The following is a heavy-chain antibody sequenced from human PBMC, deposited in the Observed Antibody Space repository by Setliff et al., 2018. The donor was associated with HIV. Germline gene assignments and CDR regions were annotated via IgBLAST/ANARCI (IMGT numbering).Heavy chain of an antibody. Sequence: SETLSLTCTVSGGSISSHFWSWIRQPPGKGLEWIGSIYYSGSTNYNPSLKSRVTISVVTSKNQFSLKLNSVTAADTAVYYCARDARWLQFPYFDYWGQGTLVTVSS. CDR3: ARDARWLQFPYFDY. CDR1: GGSISSHF. J-gene: IGHJ4*01. CDR2: IYYSGST. V-gene: IGHV4-59*11. D-gene: IGHD5-12*01.